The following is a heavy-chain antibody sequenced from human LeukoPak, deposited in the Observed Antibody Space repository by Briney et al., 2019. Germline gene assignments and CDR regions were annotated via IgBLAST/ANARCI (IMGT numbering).Heavy chain of an antibody. V-gene: IGHV1-69*05. CDR2: IIPIFGTA. D-gene: IGHD3-3*01. CDR1: GGTFSSYA. CDR3: AISGGVLRFLEWLVLDY. Sequence: SVKVSCKASGGTFSSYAISWVRQAPGQGLEWMGGIIPIFGTANYAQKFQGRVTITTDESTSTAYMELSSLRSEDTAVYYCAISGGVLRFLEWLVLDYWGQGTLVTVSS. J-gene: IGHJ4*02.